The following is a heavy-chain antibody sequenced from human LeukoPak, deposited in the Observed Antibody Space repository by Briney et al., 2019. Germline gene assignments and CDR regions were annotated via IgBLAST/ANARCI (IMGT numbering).Heavy chain of an antibody. CDR1: GGSFSGYY. J-gene: IGHJ3*02. CDR2: INHSGST. CDR3: ATRRTRNGNSGRPWFDI. V-gene: IGHV4-34*01. Sequence: SETLSLTCAVYGGSFSGYYWSWIRQPPGKGLEWIGEINHSGSTNYNPSLKSRVTISVDTSKNQFSLKLSSVTAADTAVYYCATRRTRNGNSGRPWFDIWGQGTMVTVSS. D-gene: IGHD4-23*01.